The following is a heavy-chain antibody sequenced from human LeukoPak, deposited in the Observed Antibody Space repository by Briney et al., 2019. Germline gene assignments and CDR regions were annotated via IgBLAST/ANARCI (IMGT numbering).Heavy chain of an antibody. V-gene: IGHV3-30*04. D-gene: IGHD5-18*01. CDR3: ARDLSGIAGYTYGRGIDY. CDR2: ISYDANNK. CDR1: GFTFSSYA. J-gene: IGHJ4*02. Sequence: GRSLRLSCAASGFTFSSYAMHWVRQAPGKGLELVAVISYDANNKYYADSVKGRFTISRDNAKTSLYLQMNSLRAEDTAVYYCARDLSGIAGYTYGRGIDYWGQGTLVTVSS.